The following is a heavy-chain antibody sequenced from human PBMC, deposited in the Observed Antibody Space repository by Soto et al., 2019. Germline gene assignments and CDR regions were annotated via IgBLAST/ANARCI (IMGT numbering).Heavy chain of an antibody. Sequence: QLVESGGGVVQPGRSLRLSCVASGFMFSNYGMHWVRQAPGKGLEWVAIIWYDGSNKYYADSVKGRFTISRDNSRNTVYLQMNSLRAEDTAMYYCAAGDPLNYRGQGTLVTVSS. V-gene: IGHV3-33*01. CDR2: IWYDGSNK. CDR1: GFMFSNYG. D-gene: IGHD3-10*01. CDR3: AAGDPLNY. J-gene: IGHJ4*02.